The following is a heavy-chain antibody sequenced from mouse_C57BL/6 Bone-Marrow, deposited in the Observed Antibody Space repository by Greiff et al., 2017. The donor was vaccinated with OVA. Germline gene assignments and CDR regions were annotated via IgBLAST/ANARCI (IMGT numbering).Heavy chain of an antibody. Sequence: EVQGVESGGDLVKPGGSLKLSCAASGFTFSSYGMSWVRQTPDKRLEWVATISSGGSYTYYPDSVKGRFTISRDNAKNTLYLQMSSLKSEDTAMYYCARRPPFITTVVEAMDYWGQGTSVTVSS. CDR1: GFTFSSYG. D-gene: IGHD1-1*01. CDR3: ARRPPFITTVVEAMDY. CDR2: ISSGGSYT. J-gene: IGHJ4*01. V-gene: IGHV5-6*01.